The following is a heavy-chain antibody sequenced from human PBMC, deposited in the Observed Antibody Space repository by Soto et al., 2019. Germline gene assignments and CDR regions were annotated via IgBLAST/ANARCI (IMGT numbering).Heavy chain of an antibody. V-gene: IGHV5-51*01. CDR2: VYPSDSRT. CDR1: GYSFNGYW. CDR3: ARGNVANGLGS. Sequence: ESLKISCDGFGYSFNGYWIVWVPQMPGKGLEWMGIVYPSDSRTQYSPSIEGDITSSDETTTNSASLQRTSLKASNTVMYYCARGNVANGLGSWGQGTLVTVSS. J-gene: IGHJ5*01.